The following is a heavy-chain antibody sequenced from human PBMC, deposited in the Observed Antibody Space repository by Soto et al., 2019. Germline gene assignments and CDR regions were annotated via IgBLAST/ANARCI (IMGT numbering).Heavy chain of an antibody. CDR3: ASRPIVVVPAATKYYFDY. CDR2: INHSGST. Sequence: SETLSLTCGVYGGSFSGYYWSWIRQPPGKGLEWIGEINHSGSTNYNPSLKSRVTISVDTSKNQFSLKLSSVTAADTAVYYCASRPIVVVPAATKYYFDYWGQGTLVTVSS. J-gene: IGHJ4*02. V-gene: IGHV4-34*01. D-gene: IGHD2-2*01. CDR1: GGSFSGYY.